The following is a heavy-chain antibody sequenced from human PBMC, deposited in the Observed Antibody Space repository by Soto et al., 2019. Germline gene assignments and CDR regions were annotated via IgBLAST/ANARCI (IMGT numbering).Heavy chain of an antibody. D-gene: IGHD3-10*01. J-gene: IGHJ4*02. CDR2: MNPNSGNT. CDR3: ARAGESELGGFDY. V-gene: IGHV1-8*01. Sequence: GASVKVSCKASGYTFTSYDINWVRQATGQGLEWMGWMNPNSGNTGYAQKFQGRVTMTRNTSTSTAYMELRSLRSDDTAVYYCARAGESELGGFDYWGQGTLVTVSS. CDR1: GYTFTSYD.